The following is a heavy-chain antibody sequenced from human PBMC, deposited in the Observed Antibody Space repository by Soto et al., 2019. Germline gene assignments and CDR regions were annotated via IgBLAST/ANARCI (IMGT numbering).Heavy chain of an antibody. CDR2: ISAYNGNT. V-gene: IGHV1-18*01. J-gene: IGHJ5*02. CDR1: GYTFTSYG. D-gene: IGHD3-10*01. Sequence: QVQLVQSGAEVKKPGASVKVSCKASGYTFTSYGISWVRQAPGQGLEWMGWISAYNGNTNYAQKLQGRVTMTTDTSTSTAYMEVRSLRSDDTAVYYCARSFMVRGIQGGWFDLWGQGTLVTVSS. CDR3: ARSFMVRGIQGGWFDL.